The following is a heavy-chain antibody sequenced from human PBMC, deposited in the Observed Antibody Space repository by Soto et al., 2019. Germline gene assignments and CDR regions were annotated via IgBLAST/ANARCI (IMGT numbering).Heavy chain of an antibody. V-gene: IGHV4-39*01. Sequence: ASETLSLTCTVSGGSISSSSYYWGWIRQPPGKGLEWIGSIYYSGSTYYNPSLKSRVTISVDTSKNQFSLKLSSVTAADTAVYYCARQRFHYDFWSGYSYYYGMDVWGQGTTVTVSS. D-gene: IGHD3-3*01. CDR3: ARQRFHYDFWSGYSYYYGMDV. CDR2: IYYSGST. J-gene: IGHJ6*02. CDR1: GGSISSSSYY.